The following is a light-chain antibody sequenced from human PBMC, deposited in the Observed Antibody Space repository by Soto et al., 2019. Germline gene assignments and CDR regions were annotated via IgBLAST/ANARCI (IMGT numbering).Light chain of an antibody. J-gene: IGKJ4*01. CDR2: GAS. CDR1: QPITKF. V-gene: IGKV1-39*01. Sequence: DIRMTQSPSSLSASVGDRVTITCRASQPITKFLNWFQHKPGEAPKRLIYGASILQDGVPSRFSGSGSGTDYTLTISGLHTEDFATYFCQQSYSVPLTFGGGTKVEI. CDR3: QQSYSVPLT.